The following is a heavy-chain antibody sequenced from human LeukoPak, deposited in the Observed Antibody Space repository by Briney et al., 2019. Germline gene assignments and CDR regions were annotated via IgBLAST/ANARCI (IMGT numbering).Heavy chain of an antibody. J-gene: IGHJ4*02. V-gene: IGHV3-23*01. CDR3: AKDPSQKRVSPFDY. Sequence: PGGSLRLSCEASGFTFNTYSMNWARQAPGKGLEWVSAISGSGGSTYYADSVKGRFTISRDNSKNTLYLQMNSLRAEDTAVYYCAKDPSQKRVSPFDYWGQGTLVTVSS. CDR2: ISGSGGST. CDR1: GFTFNTYS. D-gene: IGHD6-13*01.